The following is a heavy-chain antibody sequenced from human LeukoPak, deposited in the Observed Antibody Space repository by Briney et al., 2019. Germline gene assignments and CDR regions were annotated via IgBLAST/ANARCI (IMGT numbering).Heavy chain of an antibody. Sequence: ASVKVSCKASGYTFTSYGIIWVRQAPGQGLEWMGWISAYNGNTNYAQKLQGRVTMTTDTSTSTAYMELRSLRSDDTAVYYCARDRMEYYYDSSGYRDYWGQGTLVTVSS. J-gene: IGHJ4*02. D-gene: IGHD3-22*01. V-gene: IGHV1-18*01. CDR1: GYTFTSYG. CDR2: ISAYNGNT. CDR3: ARDRMEYYYDSSGYRDY.